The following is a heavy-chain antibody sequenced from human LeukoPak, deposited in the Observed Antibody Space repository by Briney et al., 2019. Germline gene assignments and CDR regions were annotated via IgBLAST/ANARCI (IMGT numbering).Heavy chain of an antibody. D-gene: IGHD1-26*01. CDR1: GFTFSSYA. V-gene: IGHV3-30-3*01. CDR3: ARDLTGASDY. CDR2: ISYDGSNK. Sequence: PGGSLRLSCAASGFTFSSYAMHWVRQAPGKGLEWVAVISYDGSNKYYADSVKGRFTISRDNSKNTLYLQMNSLGAEDTAVYYCARDLTGASDYWGQGTLVTVSS. J-gene: IGHJ4*02.